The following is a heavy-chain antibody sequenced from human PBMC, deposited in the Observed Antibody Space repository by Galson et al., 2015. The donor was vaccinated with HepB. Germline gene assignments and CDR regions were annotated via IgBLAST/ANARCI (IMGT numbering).Heavy chain of an antibody. CDR1: GGTFSSYA. Sequence: SVKVSCKASGGTFSSYAISWVRQAPGQGLEWMGGIIPIFGTANYAQKFQGRVTITADESTSTAYMELSSLRSEDTAVYYCARDGRRDDSSGYYQPYNWFDPWGQGTLVTVSS. V-gene: IGHV1-69*13. CDR3: ARDGRRDDSSGYYQPYNWFDP. D-gene: IGHD3-22*01. J-gene: IGHJ5*02. CDR2: IIPIFGTA.